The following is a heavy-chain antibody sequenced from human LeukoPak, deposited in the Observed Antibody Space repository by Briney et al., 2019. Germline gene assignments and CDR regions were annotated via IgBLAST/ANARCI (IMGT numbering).Heavy chain of an antibody. CDR3: ARGHDYGDPPPLDH. D-gene: IGHD4-17*01. J-gene: IGHJ4*02. CDR1: GGSISSSSYY. Sequence: SETLSLTCTVSGGSISSSSYYWGWIRQPPGKGLEWIGSIYYSGSTYYNPSLKSRVTISVDTSKNQFSLKLSSVTAADTAVYYCARGHDYGDPPPLDHWGQGTLVTVSS. V-gene: IGHV4-39*07. CDR2: IYYSGST.